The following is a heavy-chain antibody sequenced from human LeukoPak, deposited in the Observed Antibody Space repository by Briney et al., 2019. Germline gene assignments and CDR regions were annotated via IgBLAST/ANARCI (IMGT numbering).Heavy chain of an antibody. CDR3: ARQPPGLFATDD. V-gene: IGHV5-51*01. CDR1: GYSFTNYW. J-gene: IGHJ4*02. D-gene: IGHD3-3*01. Sequence: GESLKISRKGSGYSFTNYWIDWMRQMPGKGLEGMGIIYPGDSNTRYNPSFQGQVSISADKSISTAYLQWSSLEASDTAMNYCARQPPGLFATDDWGQGTLVTVSS. CDR2: IYPGDSNT.